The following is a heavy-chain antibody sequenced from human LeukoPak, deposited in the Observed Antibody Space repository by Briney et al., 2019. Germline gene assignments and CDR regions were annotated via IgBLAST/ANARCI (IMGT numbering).Heavy chain of an antibody. D-gene: IGHD3-16*01. J-gene: IGHJ5*02. CDR3: ARDGGLNWFDP. CDR2: TYRGGTT. CDR1: GFTVSSNY. V-gene: IGHV3-53*01. Sequence: GGSLRLSCAASGFTVSSNYINWVHQAPGKGLEWVSVTYRGGTTYYADSVKGRFTISRDNSKNTLYLQMNSLRAEDTAVYYCARDGGLNWFDPWGQGTLVTVSS.